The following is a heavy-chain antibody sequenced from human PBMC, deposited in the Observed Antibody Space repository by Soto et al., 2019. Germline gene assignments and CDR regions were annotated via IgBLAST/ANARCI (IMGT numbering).Heavy chain of an antibody. CDR1: GDSVSNTKW. V-gene: IGHV4-4*02. D-gene: IGHD2-21*01. CDR3: KRLGGGAWIDY. CDR2: IYHTGST. Sequence: QVQLQESGPGLVKPSGTLSLTCAVSGDSVSNTKWWRWVRQPPGEGLEWIGEIYHTGSTNYNPSLRSRVTISIAKSKNLFSLDLSSVTAADVAVYYCKRLGGGAWIDYWGQGTLVTVSS. J-gene: IGHJ4*02.